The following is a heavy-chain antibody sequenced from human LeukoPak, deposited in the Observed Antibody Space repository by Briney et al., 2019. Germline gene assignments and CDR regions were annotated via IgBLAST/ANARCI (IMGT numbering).Heavy chain of an antibody. CDR2: IYTSGST. J-gene: IGHJ4*02. CDR1: GGSISSGSYY. V-gene: IGHV4-61*02. Sequence: PSQTLSLTRTVSGGSISSGSYYWSWIRQPAGKGLEWIGRIYTSGSTNYNPSLKSRVTISVDTSKNQFSLKLSSVTAADTAVYHCASGGRGIGRYYFDYWGQGTLVTVSS. CDR3: ASGGRGIGRYYFDY.